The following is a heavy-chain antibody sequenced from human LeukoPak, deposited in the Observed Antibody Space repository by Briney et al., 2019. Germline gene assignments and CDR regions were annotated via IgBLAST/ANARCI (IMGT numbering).Heavy chain of an antibody. CDR1: GGSISSHY. CDR3: ARAVQLERLPPLIGYYYMDV. Sequence: PSETLSLTCTVSGGSISSHYWSWIRQPPGKGLEWIGYIFYSGSTNYNPSLKSRVTISVDTSKNQFSLKLRSVTAADTAVYYCARAVQLERLPPLIGYYYMDVWGKGTTVTVSS. D-gene: IGHD1-1*01. CDR2: IFYSGST. V-gene: IGHV4-59*11. J-gene: IGHJ6*03.